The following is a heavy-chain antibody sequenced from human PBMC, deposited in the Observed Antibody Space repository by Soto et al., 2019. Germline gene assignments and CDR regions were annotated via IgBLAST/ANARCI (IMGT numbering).Heavy chain of an antibody. V-gene: IGHV1-3*01. J-gene: IGHJ4*02. Sequence: ASVKVSCKASGYTFTSYGISWVRQAPGQRLEWMGWINAGNGNTKYSQKFQGRVTITRDTSASTAYMELSSLRSEDTAVYYCAGGGSGSYYIFDYWGQGTLITVSS. D-gene: IGHD1-26*01. CDR3: AGGGSGSYYIFDY. CDR2: INAGNGNT. CDR1: GYTFTSYG.